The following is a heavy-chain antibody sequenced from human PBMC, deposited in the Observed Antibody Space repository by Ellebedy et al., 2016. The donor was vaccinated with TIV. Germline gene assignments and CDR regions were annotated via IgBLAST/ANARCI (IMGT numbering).Heavy chain of an antibody. J-gene: IGHJ5*02. D-gene: IGHD5-18*01. CDR2: INMNTGNP. CDR1: GYTFSGYP. V-gene: IGHV7-4-1*02. Sequence: ASVKVSCKASGYTFSGYPINWVRQAPGQGLEWMGWINMNTGNPTYAQDFTGRFVFSLDTSVSTAYLQISSLKAEDTAVYYCARLIFGRMVTGWFDPWGQGTLVTSPQ. CDR3: ARLIFGRMVTGWFDP.